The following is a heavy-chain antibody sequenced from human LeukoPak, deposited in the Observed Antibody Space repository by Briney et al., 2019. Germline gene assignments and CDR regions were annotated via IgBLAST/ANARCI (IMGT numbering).Heavy chain of an antibody. D-gene: IGHD3-9*01. CDR2: ISYDGSNK. CDR1: GFTFSSYA. J-gene: IGHJ4*02. Sequence: GGSLRLSCAASGFTFSSYAMHWVRQAPGKGLEWVAVISYDGSNKYYADSVKGRFTISRDNSKNTLYLQMNNLRAEDTAVYYCARGGGYFDWLLIDYWGQGTLVTVSS. CDR3: ARGGGYFDWLLIDY. V-gene: IGHV3-30*04.